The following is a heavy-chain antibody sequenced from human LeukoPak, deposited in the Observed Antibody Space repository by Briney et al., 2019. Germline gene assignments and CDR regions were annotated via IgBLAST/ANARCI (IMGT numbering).Heavy chain of an antibody. CDR3: ARDLVVVVDY. V-gene: IGHV3-7*01. CDR2: IKQDGSEK. D-gene: IGHD3-22*01. CDR1: GFTLSSYW. J-gene: IGHJ4*02. Sequence: PGGSLRLSCAASGFTLSSYWMSWVRQAPGKGLEWVANIKQDGSEKYYVDSVKGRFTISRDNAKNSLYLQMNSLRAEDTAVYYCARDLVVVVDYWGQGTLVTVSS.